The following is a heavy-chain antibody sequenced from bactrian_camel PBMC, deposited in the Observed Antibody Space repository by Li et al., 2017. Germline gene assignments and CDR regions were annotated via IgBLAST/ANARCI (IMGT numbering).Heavy chain of an antibody. CDR2: ISSGGGST. J-gene: IGHJ4*01. D-gene: IGHD7*01. V-gene: IGHV3S40*01. CDR1: GFTFGNFGNYD. CDR3: AGSRFAIHNRWNLEYEYNY. Sequence: DVQLVESGGGSVQPGGSLRLSCATSGFTFGNFGNYDMTWVRQAPGKGLEWVSSISSGGGSTDYEDSVKGRFTISRDNAKNTLYLQMDSLKPDDTAMYYCAGSRFAIHNRWNLEYEYNYWGQGTQVTVS.